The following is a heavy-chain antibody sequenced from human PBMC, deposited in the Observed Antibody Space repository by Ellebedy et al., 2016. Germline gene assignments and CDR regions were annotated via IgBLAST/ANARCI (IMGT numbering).Heavy chain of an antibody. CDR1: GFTFSSYA. Sequence: GESLKISXAASGFTFSSYAMSWVRQAPGKGLEWVSAISGSGGSTYYVDSVKGRFTISRDNSKNTLYLQMNSLRAEDTAVYYCAKSIVVVVAATSIPDYWGQGTLVTVSS. J-gene: IGHJ4*02. V-gene: IGHV3-23*01. CDR3: AKSIVVVVAATSIPDY. CDR2: ISGSGGST. D-gene: IGHD2-15*01.